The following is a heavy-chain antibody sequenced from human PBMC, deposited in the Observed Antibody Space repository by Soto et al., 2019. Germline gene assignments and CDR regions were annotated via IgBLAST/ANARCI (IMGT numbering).Heavy chain of an antibody. CDR3: ARDKDQHELWGGTLDS. J-gene: IGHJ4*02. D-gene: IGHD3-3*01. V-gene: IGHV3-30-3*01. CDR1: TFVFSVYS. Sequence: QVQLVDSGGGVVQPERSLRLSCTTSTFVFSVYSLHWVRQAPGRGLEWVALISHDGTNAYYADSVKGRFTISRDNSKDTVYLQMNSLRPDDTAVYLWARDKDQHELWGGTLDSWGQGTLVTVSA. CDR2: ISHDGTNA.